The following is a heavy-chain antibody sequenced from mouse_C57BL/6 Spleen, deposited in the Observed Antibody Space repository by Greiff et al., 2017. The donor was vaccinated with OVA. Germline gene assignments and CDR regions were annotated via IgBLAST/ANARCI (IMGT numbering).Heavy chain of an antibody. CDR3: ARGGTAPCDY. CDR2: INPGSGGT. V-gene: IGHV1-54*01. CDR1: GYAFTNYL. Sequence: QVQLQQSGAELVRPGTSVKVSCKASGYAFTNYLIEWVKQRPGQGLEWIGVINPGSGGTNYNEKFKGKATLTADKSSSTAYMQLSSLTSEDSAVYFCARGGTAPCDYWGQGTTLTVSS. J-gene: IGHJ2*01. D-gene: IGHD1-2*01.